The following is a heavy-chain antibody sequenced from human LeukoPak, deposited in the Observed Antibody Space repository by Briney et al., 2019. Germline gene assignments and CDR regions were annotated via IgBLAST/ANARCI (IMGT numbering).Heavy chain of an antibody. V-gene: IGHV3-53*01. D-gene: IGHD6-19*01. CDR3: ARVSSGWYLDY. J-gene: IGHJ4*02. CDR2: IYSGGTT. CDR1: GFNVRSNH. Sequence: PGGSLRLSCAVSGFNVRSNHMSWVRQAPGEGRELVSFIYSGGTTHYTDSVKGRFTISRDNSKTTLYLQMNSLRAEDTAVYYCARVSSGWYLDYWGQGTLVTVSS.